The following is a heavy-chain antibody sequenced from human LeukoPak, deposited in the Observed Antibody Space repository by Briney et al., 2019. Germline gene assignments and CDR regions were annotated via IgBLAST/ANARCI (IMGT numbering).Heavy chain of an antibody. CDR2: INHSGST. CDR1: GGSISSSSYY. D-gene: IGHD3-9*01. CDR3: ARGRGGLRYFDWLHFFDY. Sequence: SETLSLTCTVSGGSISSSSYYWSWIRQPPGKGLEWIGEINHSGSTNYNPSLKSRVTISVDTSKNQFSLKLSSVTAADTAVYYCARGRGGLRYFDWLHFFDYWGQGTLVTVSS. V-gene: IGHV4-39*07. J-gene: IGHJ4*02.